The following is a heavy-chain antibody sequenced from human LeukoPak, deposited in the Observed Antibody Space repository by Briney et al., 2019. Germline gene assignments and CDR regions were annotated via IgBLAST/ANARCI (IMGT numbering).Heavy chain of an antibody. CDR3: ASYTGYFDY. V-gene: IGHV4-39*07. J-gene: IGHJ4*02. CDR2: IYYSGST. D-gene: IGHD2-2*02. Sequence: SETLSLTCTVSGGSISSSSYYWGWIRQPPGKGLEWIGSIYYSGSTNYNPSLKSRVTISVDTSKNQFSLKLSSVTAADTAVYYCASYTGYFDYWGQGTLVTVSS. CDR1: GGSISSSSYY.